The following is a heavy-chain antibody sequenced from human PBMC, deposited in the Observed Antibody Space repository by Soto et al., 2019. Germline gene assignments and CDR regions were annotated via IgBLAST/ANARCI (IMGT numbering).Heavy chain of an antibody. J-gene: IGHJ6*02. CDR1: GGSIRSSTYY. CDR3: ARHNGPLYVGYYYDMDV. Sequence: SETLSLTCTVSGGSIRSSTYYWGWIRQPPGKGLEWIGSIYYSGSTHYNPSLKSRVTMSVDTSTNQFSLKLNSVTAADTAVYYCARHNGPLYVGYYYDMDVWGQGTTVT. V-gene: IGHV4-39*01. CDR2: IYYSGST. D-gene: IGHD3-16*01.